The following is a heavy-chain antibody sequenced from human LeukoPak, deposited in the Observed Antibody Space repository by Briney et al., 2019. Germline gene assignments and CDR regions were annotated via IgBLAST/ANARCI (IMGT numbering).Heavy chain of an antibody. D-gene: IGHD5-18*01. CDR2: IYSSGST. J-gene: IGHJ3*02. Sequence: PSETLSLTCRVSGASINSGSNYWGWIRQPPGKTLEWIGSIYSSGSTYYNSSLKSRVIIMIDTPKNHFSLTLSSVTAADTAVYYCARSDGYGLVGIWGQGTMVTVSS. CDR1: GASINSGSNY. V-gene: IGHV4-39*07. CDR3: ARSDGYGLVGI.